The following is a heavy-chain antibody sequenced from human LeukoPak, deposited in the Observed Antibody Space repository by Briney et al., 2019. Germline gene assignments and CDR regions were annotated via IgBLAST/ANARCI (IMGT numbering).Heavy chain of an antibody. Sequence: SGTLSLTCTISGGSISSNYWSWIRQPPGRGLEWIGYCLYSGNTNYNPSLKSRATISVDMSKNQFSLTLNSVTAADTAVYYCARSASSTSRSAFDIWGQGTRVTASS. CDR1: GGSISSNY. CDR3: ARSASSTSRSAFDI. CDR2: CLYSGNT. J-gene: IGHJ3*02. V-gene: IGHV4-59*13.